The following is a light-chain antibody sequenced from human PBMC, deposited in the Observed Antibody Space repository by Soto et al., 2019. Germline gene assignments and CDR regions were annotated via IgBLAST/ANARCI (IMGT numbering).Light chain of an antibody. CDR1: QGISRW. CDR2: AAS. Sequence: DIQMTQSPSSVSSSVGARVTITCRASQGISRWLAWYQQKPGKAPKLLIYAASSLQSGVTSRFSGSGSGTDFTLTISSLQPEDFATYYCQQANSFPLTVGQGNKVEIK. V-gene: IGKV1-12*01. J-gene: IGKJ1*01. CDR3: QQANSFPLT.